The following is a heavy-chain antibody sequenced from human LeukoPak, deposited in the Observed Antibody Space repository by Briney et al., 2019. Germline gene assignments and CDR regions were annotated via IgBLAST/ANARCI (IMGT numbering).Heavy chain of an antibody. CDR3: ARGIHSGDSGPYYFDY. D-gene: IGHD1-26*01. J-gene: IGHJ4*02. Sequence: ASVKLSCKASGYTFTSYGISWVRQSPGQGLEWMGWISAYDSNTNYAQKLQVRVTMTTYTSTNTAYMELRSLRSDATAVYYCARGIHSGDSGPYYFDYWGQGTLVTVSS. CDR1: GYTFTSYG. V-gene: IGHV1-18*01. CDR2: ISAYDSNT.